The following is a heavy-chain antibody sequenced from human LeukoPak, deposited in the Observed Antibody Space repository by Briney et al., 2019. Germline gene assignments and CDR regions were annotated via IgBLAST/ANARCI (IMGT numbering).Heavy chain of an antibody. CDR1: GGSFSGYY. CDR3: VRVGSLDYYGSGSYYPD. J-gene: IGHJ4*02. V-gene: IGHV4-34*01. Sequence: SETLSLTCAVYGGSFSGYYWSWLRQPPGKGLEWIGEINHSGSTDYNPSLKSRVTIAVDTSKNQFSLKLSSVTAADTVVYYCVRVGSLDYYGSGSYYPDWGQGTLVTVSS. D-gene: IGHD3-10*01. CDR2: INHSGST.